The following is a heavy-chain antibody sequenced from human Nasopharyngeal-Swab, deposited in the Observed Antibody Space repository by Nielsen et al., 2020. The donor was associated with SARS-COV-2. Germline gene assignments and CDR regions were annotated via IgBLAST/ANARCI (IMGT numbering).Heavy chain of an antibody. V-gene: IGHV1-18*01. D-gene: IGHD3-3*01. CDR1: GYTFTSYD. CDR2: ISAYNGNT. Sequence: ASVKVSCKASGYTFTSYDINWVRQAPGQGLEWMGWISAYNGNTNYAQKLQGRVTMTTDTSTSTAYMELRSLRSDDTAVYYCARDGGDFWSGYYIGAWFDPWGQGTLVTVSS. J-gene: IGHJ5*02. CDR3: ARDGGDFWSGYYIGAWFDP.